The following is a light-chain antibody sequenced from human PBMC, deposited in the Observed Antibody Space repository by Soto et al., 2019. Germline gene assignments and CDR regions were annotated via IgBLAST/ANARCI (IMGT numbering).Light chain of an antibody. CDR3: QQYKSYPWT. V-gene: IGKV1-5*01. CDR2: DAS. Sequence: DIQLTQSPSTLSASVGDTVTISCRASESLIGWLAWYQQRPGSAPKLLIYDASSLEGGVPSRFTGDGSGTEFSLTIASLQPDDFGTYYCQQYKSYPWTCGQGTKGDIK. J-gene: IGKJ1*01. CDR1: ESLIGW.